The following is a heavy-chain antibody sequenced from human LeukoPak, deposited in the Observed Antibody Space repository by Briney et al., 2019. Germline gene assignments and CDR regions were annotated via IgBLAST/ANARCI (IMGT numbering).Heavy chain of an antibody. D-gene: IGHD6-19*01. J-gene: IGHJ4*01. Sequence: PGGSLRLSCAASGFTFTTYSMPWVRQVPGKGLVWVSRIKSDGSRTYYADSVKGRFTISRDNAKSTLYLQMDSLRAEDTAVYYCARALSSAWGLVDCWGHGTLVTVSS. CDR3: ARALSSAWGLVDC. CDR1: GFTFTTYS. CDR2: IKSDGSRT. V-gene: IGHV3-74*01.